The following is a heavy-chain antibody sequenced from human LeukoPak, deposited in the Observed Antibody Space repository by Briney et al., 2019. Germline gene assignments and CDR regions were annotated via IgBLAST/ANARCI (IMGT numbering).Heavy chain of an antibody. CDR3: AKDGGSYLNWIDP. CDR2: ISYDGSSK. CDR1: GFTFSSYG. Sequence: GRSLRLSCTASGFTFSSYGIHWVRQAPGEGLEWVAVISYDGSSKYYADSVKGRFTISRGNSKNTLHLQMNSLRAEDTAVYYCAKDGGSYLNWIDPWGQGTLVTVSS. V-gene: IGHV3-30*18. D-gene: IGHD1-26*01. J-gene: IGHJ5*02.